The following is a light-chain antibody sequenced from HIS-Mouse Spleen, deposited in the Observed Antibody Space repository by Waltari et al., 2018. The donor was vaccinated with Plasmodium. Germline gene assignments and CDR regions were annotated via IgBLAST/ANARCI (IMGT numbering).Light chain of an antibody. CDR2: SKN. J-gene: IGLJ2*01. Sequence: QSVLTQPPSASGTPGQRVTISCSGSSSNIGSNTVNWYQQLPGTAPKLLSYSKNRRPSGVPDRFSGSKSGTSASLAISGLQSEDEADYYCAAWDDSLNGPVFGGGTKLTVL. CDR3: AAWDDSLNGPV. CDR1: SSNIGSNT. V-gene: IGLV1-44*01.